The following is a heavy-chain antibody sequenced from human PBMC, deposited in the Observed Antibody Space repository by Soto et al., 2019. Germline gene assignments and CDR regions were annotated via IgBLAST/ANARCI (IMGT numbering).Heavy chain of an antibody. Sequence: EVQLVESGGGLVQPGGSLKLSCAASGFTFSGSAMHWVRQATGKGLEWVGRIRSKANNYAIAYAASVRGTFTISRDDSKNTAYLQMNSLKTEDTAVYYCTSQYYYDSSAYYYLDYWGQGTLVTVSS. CDR3: TSQYYYDSSAYYYLDY. CDR1: GFTFSGSA. V-gene: IGHV3-73*02. D-gene: IGHD3-22*01. J-gene: IGHJ4*02. CDR2: IRSKANNYAI.